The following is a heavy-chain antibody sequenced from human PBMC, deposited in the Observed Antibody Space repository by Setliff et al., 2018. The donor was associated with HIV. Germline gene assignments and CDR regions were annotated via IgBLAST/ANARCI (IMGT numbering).Heavy chain of an antibody. J-gene: IGHJ4*02. CDR3: AKARRVADFDY. CDR1: GAPITNSY. V-gene: IGHV4-4*09. CDR2: VFTSGNT. D-gene: IGHD2-15*01. Sequence: SETLSLTCSVSGAPITNSYWSWIRQSPGKRLEWIGYVFTSGNTNYNPSLKSRVTISLDTSRNQLSLKLTSVTAADTAVYYCAKARRVADFDYWGQGTLVTVSS.